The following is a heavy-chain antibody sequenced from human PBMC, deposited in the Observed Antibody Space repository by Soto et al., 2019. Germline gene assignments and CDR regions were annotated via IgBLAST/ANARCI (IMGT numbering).Heavy chain of an antibody. D-gene: IGHD1-1*01. V-gene: IGHV3-23*01. Sequence: EVQLLESGGDLVQPGGSLRLSCAASGFTFSSYAMSWVRQGPGKGLEWVSSMSAIGGSTYYADAVKGRFTISRDNSKNTLYLQMNSLRAEDTAVYYCVKGEVATGHSYWYFNLWGRGTLVTVSS. CDR2: MSAIGGST. J-gene: IGHJ2*01. CDR1: GFTFSSYA. CDR3: VKGEVATGHSYWYFNL.